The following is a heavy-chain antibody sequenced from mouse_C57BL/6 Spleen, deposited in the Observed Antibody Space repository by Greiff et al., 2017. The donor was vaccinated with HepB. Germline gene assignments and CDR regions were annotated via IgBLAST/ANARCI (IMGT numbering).Heavy chain of an antibody. Sequence: EVQLVESGGDLVKPGGSLKLSCAASGFTFSSYGMSWVRQTPDKRLEWVATISSGGSYTYYPDSVKGRFTISRDNAKNTLYLQMSSLKSEDTAMYYCTIVTTWYFDYWGQGTTLTVSS. CDR2: ISSGGSYT. V-gene: IGHV5-6*01. CDR3: TIVTTWYFDY. CDR1: GFTFSSYG. D-gene: IGHD2-5*01. J-gene: IGHJ2*01.